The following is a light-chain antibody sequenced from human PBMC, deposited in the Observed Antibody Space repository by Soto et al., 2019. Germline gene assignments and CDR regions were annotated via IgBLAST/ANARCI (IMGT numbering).Light chain of an antibody. CDR2: AAS. CDR3: QQSYSTPRT. V-gene: IGKV1-39*01. J-gene: IGKJ5*01. Sequence: DIKKTQSPSSLSASVGDRVIITCRASQSISSYLNWYQQKPGKAPKLLIYAASSLQSGVPSRFSGSGSGTDFTLTISSLQPEDFATYYCQQSYSTPRTFGQGTRLEIK. CDR1: QSISSY.